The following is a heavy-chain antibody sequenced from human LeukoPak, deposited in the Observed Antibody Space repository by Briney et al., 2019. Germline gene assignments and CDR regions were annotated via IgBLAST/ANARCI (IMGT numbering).Heavy chain of an antibody. J-gene: IGHJ3*02. CDR2: LDTDGSTT. CDR1: GFTFSNYW. Sequence: PGGSLRLSCAVPGFTFSNYWMHWVRQAPGKGLVWVSRLDTDGSTTNYADSVKGRFTISRDNSKNTLYLQMNSLRAEDTAVYYCARDQNGWGIRTNDAFDIWGQGTMVTVSS. V-gene: IGHV3-74*01. D-gene: IGHD2-8*02. CDR3: ARDQNGWGIRTNDAFDI.